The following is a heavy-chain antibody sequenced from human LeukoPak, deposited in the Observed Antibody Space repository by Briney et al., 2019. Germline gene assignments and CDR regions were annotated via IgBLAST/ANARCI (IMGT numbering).Heavy chain of an antibody. Sequence: GGSLRLSCAASGFTVSSNYMSWVRQAPGKGLEWVSFISSSSSYIYYADSVKGRFTISRDNAKNSLYLQMNSLRAEDTAVYYCARSSSSWYPFDYWGQGTLVTVSS. CDR1: GFTVSSNY. V-gene: IGHV3-21*05. CDR3: ARSSSSWYPFDY. CDR2: ISSSSSYI. D-gene: IGHD6-13*01. J-gene: IGHJ4*02.